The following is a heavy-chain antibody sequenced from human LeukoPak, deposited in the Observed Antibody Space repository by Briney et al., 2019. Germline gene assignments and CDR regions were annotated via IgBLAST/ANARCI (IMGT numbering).Heavy chain of an antibody. CDR1: GYTLTKFA. CDR2: INTDSGNP. V-gene: IGHV7-4-1*02. CDR3: ARGLGSSTFTNDY. D-gene: IGHD6-13*01. J-gene: IGHJ4*02. Sequence: ASVTVSCKTSGYTLTKFAVNWVRQAPGQGLEWMGWINTDSGNPTYVQGFTGRFVFSLDTSVSTAYLQISSLKAEDTAMYYCARGLGSSTFTNDYWGQGTRVTVSS.